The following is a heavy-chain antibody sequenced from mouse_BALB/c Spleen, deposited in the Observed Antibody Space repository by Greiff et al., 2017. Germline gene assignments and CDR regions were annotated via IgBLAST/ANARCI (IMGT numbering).Heavy chain of an antibody. CDR1: GFTFSSYA. J-gene: IGHJ4*01. CDR2: ISSGGSYT. CDR3: ARDKGYAMDY. Sequence: EGKLMESGGGLVKPGGSLKLSCAASGFTFSSYAMSWVRQSPEKRLEWVAEISSGGSYTYYPDTVTGRFTISRDNAKNTLYLEMSSLRSEDTAMYYCARDKGYAMDYWGQGTSVTVSS. V-gene: IGHV5-9-4*01.